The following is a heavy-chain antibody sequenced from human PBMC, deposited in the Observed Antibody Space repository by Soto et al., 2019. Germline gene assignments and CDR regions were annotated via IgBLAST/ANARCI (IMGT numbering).Heavy chain of an antibody. V-gene: IGHV3-33*01. D-gene: IGHD6-13*01. CDR1: GFTFSSYG. CDR3: ASTTGYSSSWYYNSQYYFDY. J-gene: IGHJ4*02. Sequence: GGSLRLSCAASGFTFSSYGMHWVRQAPGKGLEWVAVIWYDGSNKYYADSVKGRFTISRDNSKNTLYLQMNSLRAEDTAVYYCASTTGYSSSWYYNSQYYFDYWGQGTLVTVSS. CDR2: IWYDGSNK.